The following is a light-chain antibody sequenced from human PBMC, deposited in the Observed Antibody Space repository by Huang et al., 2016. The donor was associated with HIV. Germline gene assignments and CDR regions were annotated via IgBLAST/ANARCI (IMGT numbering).Light chain of an antibody. V-gene: IGKV3-15*01. Sequence: DIVMTQSPATQSVSPGERVTLSCRASQSINNYLAWYQQKPGQAPRLLIYGASTRVTGIPARFSGSGSGTEFTLTISSLQPEDFATYYCQQYYSTPPITFGQGTRLEIK. CDR3: QQYYSTPPIT. J-gene: IGKJ5*01. CDR2: GAS. CDR1: QSINNY.